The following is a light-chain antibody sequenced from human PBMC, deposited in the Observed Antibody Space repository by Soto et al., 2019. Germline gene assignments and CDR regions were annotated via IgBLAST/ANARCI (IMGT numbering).Light chain of an antibody. Sequence: QSVLTQPPSASGTPGQRVTFSCSGSSSNIGGNTVSWFQHLPRTAPKLLIFSNNQRPSGVPDRFSGSKSGTSASLAISGLQSEDEADYYCAAWDDSLNGFYVFGTGTKLTVL. CDR2: SNN. J-gene: IGLJ1*01. V-gene: IGLV1-44*01. CDR3: AAWDDSLNGFYV. CDR1: SSNIGGNT.